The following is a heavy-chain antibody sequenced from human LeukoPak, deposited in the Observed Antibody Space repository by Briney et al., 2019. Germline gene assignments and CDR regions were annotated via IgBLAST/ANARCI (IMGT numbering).Heavy chain of an antibody. CDR1: GGSISSGEYY. V-gene: IGHV4-30-4*01. D-gene: IGHD2-2*01. J-gene: IGHJ5*02. Sequence: PSETLSLTCTVSGGSISSGEYYWSWIRQPPGKGLEWIGYIYYSGSTYYNPSLKSRVTISVDTSKDQFSLKLSSVTAADTAVYYCARDSWAEYCSSTSCSEDNWFDPWGQGTLVTVSS. CDR3: ARDSWAEYCSSTSCSEDNWFDP. CDR2: IYYSGST.